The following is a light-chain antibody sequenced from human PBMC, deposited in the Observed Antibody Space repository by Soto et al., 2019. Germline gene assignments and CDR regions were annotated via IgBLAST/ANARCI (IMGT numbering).Light chain of an antibody. Sequence: EIVLTQSPATLSLSPGQRATLSCRASQSVNTYLAWYQQKPGQAPRLLIYDASTRATGIPARFSGSGSGTDFTLTISSLEPEDFAVYYCQQRSNWPPTWTFGQGTKVEIK. J-gene: IGKJ1*01. CDR1: QSVNTY. V-gene: IGKV3-11*01. CDR3: QQRSNWPPTWT. CDR2: DAS.